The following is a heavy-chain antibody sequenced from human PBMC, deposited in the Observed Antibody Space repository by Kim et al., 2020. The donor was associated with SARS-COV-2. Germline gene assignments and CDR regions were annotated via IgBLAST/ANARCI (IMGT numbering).Heavy chain of an antibody. V-gene: IGHV4-39*01. CDR3: ARPYRRRGGGAWFDP. J-gene: IGHJ5*02. CDR1: GGSISSGHFY. Sequence: SETLSLTCAVFGGSISSGHFYWGWIRQPPGKGLEWIGNIDYTGTTYYSPSLKSRVSMSVDSSKNQFSLRLTSLTAADTAVYYCARPYRRRGGGAWFDPWGQGTLVTVSS. CDR2: IDYTGTT. D-gene: IGHD4-4*01.